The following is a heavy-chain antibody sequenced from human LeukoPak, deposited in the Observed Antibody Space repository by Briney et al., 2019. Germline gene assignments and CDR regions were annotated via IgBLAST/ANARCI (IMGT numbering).Heavy chain of an antibody. CDR2: IKHDGSEK. CDR1: GFTFSTSW. V-gene: IGHV3-7*01. D-gene: IGHD3-3*01. Sequence: PGGSLGLSCAASGFTFSTSWMSWVRQAPGKGLEWVANIKHDGSEKNFVDSVKGRFTISRDNANNSLFLQINNVRDEDTATYYCAREGQYDFWSGLKWFDPWGQGTLVIVSS. CDR3: AREGQYDFWSGLKWFDP. J-gene: IGHJ5*02.